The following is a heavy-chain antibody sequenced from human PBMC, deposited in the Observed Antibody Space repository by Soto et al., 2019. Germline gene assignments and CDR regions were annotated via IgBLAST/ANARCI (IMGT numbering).Heavy chain of an antibody. CDR2: ISYDGSNK. CDR1: GFTFCSYG. CDR3: AKAGRHGDVSP. J-gene: IGHJ5*02. V-gene: IGHV3-30*18. Sequence: QVQLVESGGGVVQPGRSLRLSCAASGFTFCSYGMHWVRQAPGKGLEWVAVISYDGSNKYYADSVKGRFTISRDNSKNTLYLQMNSLRAEDTAVYYCAKAGRHGDVSPWGQGTLVTVSS. D-gene: IGHD4-17*01.